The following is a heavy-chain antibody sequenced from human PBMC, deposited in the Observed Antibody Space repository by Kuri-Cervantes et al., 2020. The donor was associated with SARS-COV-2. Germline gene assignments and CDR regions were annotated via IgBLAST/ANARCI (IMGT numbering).Heavy chain of an antibody. D-gene: IGHD2-8*01. J-gene: IGHJ5*01. CDR3: ASPRGYCPNGVCLREFDS. CDR2: ISAYNGNT. V-gene: IGHV1-18*01. CDR1: GYTFTSYG. Sequence: ASVKVSCKASGYTFTSYGISWVRQAPGQGLEWMGWISAYNGNTNYAQKLQGRVTMTTDTSTSTAYMELSSLRSEDTAVYYCASPRGYCPNGVCLREFDSWGQGTLVTVYS.